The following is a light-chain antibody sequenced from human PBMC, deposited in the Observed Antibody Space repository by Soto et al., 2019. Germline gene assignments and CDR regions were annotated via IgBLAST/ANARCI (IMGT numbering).Light chain of an antibody. V-gene: IGKV3-20*01. CDR3: QQYGSSPPWT. CDR1: QSVSATY. Sequence: EIVLTHSPGTLSMFPGERVTLSCRAIQSVSATYLAWYQQKPGQAPRLLIYGASNRATGIPDRFSGSGSGTDFTLTISRLEPEDFAVYYCQQYGSSPPWTFGQGTKV. J-gene: IGKJ1*01. CDR2: GAS.